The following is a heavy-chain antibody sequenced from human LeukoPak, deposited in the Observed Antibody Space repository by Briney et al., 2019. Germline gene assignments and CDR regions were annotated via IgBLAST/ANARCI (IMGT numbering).Heavy chain of an antibody. CDR1: GGSISIHY. CDR2: IYYSGST. D-gene: IGHD6-13*01. J-gene: IGHJ4*02. Sequence: SETLSLTCTVSGGSISIHYWSWIRHPPGKGLEWIGYIYYSGSTNYNPSLKSRVTISVDTSKNQFSLKLSSVTAADTAVYYCARVLAATHYFDYWGQGTLVTVSS. CDR3: ARVLAATHYFDY. V-gene: IGHV4-59*11.